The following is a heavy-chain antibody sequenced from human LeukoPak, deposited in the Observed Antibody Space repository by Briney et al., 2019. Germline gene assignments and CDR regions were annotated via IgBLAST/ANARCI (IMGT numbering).Heavy chain of an antibody. CDR2: IKSKTDGGTT. V-gene: IGHV3-15*01. J-gene: IGHJ4*02. Sequence: GGSLRLSCAASGFTFSNAWMSWVRQAPGKGLEWVGRIKSKTDGGTTDYAAPVRGRFTISRDDSKNTLYLRMNSLKTEDTAVYYCTTPGIAAAGPPPDYWGQGTLVTVSS. CDR1: GFTFSNAW. D-gene: IGHD6-13*01. CDR3: TTPGIAAAGPPPDY.